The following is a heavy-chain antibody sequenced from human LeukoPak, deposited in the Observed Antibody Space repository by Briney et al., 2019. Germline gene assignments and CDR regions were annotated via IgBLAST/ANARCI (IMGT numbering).Heavy chain of an antibody. D-gene: IGHD6-13*01. V-gene: IGHV1-2*02. CDR1: GYTFTDYY. J-gene: IGHJ6*02. CDR2: INPNSGGT. Sequence: ASVKVSCKASGYTFTDYYMHWVRQAPGQGLEWMGWINPNSGGTNYAQKFQGRVTMTTDTSISTAYMEVSRLRSDDTAVYYCARVRIGQQLDKYYYYAMDVWGQGATVTVSS. CDR3: ARVRIGQQLDKYYYYAMDV.